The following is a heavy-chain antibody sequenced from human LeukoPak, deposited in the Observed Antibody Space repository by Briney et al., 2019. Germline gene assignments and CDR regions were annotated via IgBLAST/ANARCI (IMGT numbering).Heavy chain of an antibody. V-gene: IGHV4-38-2*02. J-gene: IGHJ5*02. CDR3: ARHLSRRRYYDSGGYLGSWFDP. D-gene: IGHD3-22*01. CDR1: GYSISSGSY. CDR2: THHSGTT. Sequence: SETLSLTCTVSGYSISSGSYWGWIRQPPGKGLEWIGSTHHSGTTYYNPSLKSRVTISIDTSKNQFSLMLSSVTAADTAMYYCARHLSRRRYYDSGGYLGSWFDPWGQGTLVTVSS.